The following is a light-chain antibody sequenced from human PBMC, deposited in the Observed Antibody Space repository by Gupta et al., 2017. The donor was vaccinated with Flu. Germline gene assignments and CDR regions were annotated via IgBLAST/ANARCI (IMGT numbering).Light chain of an antibody. CDR1: TSNIVGYN. V-gene: IGLV1-44*01. J-gene: IGLJ3*02. CDR2: FEK. Sequence: VTIVSSGSTSNIVGYNVNCYQRLPDTAPNLLLYFEKHRPSGVPARFSVSNSGTSTSLAITLLQSEDEADYYCATYDDSLNGHCVFGGGTKLTVL. CDR3: ATYDDSLNGHCV.